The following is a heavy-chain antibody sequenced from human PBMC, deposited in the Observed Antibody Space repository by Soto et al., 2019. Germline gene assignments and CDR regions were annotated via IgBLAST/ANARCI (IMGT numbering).Heavy chain of an antibody. V-gene: IGHV1-69*12. CDR1: GGTFSSYA. D-gene: IGHD2-15*01. J-gene: IGHJ4*02. CDR3: ARDTRGYCSGGSCYLYYFDY. CDR2: IIPIFGTA. Sequence: QVQLVQSGAEVKKPGSSVKVSCKASGGTFSSYAISWVRQAPGQGLEWMGGIIPIFGTANYAQKFQGRVTITADESXXTXYXXLSSLRSEDTAVYYCARDTRGYCSGGSCYLYYFDYWGQGTLVTVSS.